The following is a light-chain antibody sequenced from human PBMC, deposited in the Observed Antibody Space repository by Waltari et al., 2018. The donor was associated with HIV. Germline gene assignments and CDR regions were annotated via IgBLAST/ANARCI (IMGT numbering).Light chain of an antibody. J-gene: IGLJ2*01. V-gene: IGLV3-1*01. CDR1: KLGDKY. CDR2: ADS. CDR3: RAWDSSTVV. Sequence: SYELTQPPSVSVSPGQPASITCSGDKLGDKYACWYQKKPGQSPVLLIYADSRRPSGIPERFSGSKSGNTATLTIRGTQAMDEADYYCRAWDSSTVVFGGGTKLTVL.